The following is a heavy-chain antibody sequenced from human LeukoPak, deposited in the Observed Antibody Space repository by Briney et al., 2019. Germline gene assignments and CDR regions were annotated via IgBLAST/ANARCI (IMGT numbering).Heavy chain of an antibody. Sequence: SQTLSLTCAISGDSVSSNSAAWNWIRQSPSRGLEWLGRTYYRSKWYNDYAVSVKSRIAINPDTSKNQFSLQLNSVTPEDTAVYYCARGQFRYSSGWYDWFDPWGQGTLVTVSS. CDR1: GDSVSSNSAA. J-gene: IGHJ5*02. CDR3: ARGQFRYSSGWYDWFDP. V-gene: IGHV6-1*01. CDR2: TYYRSKWYN. D-gene: IGHD6-19*01.